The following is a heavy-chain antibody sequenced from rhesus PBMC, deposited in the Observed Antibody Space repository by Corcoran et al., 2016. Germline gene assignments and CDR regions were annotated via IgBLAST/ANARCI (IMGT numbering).Heavy chain of an antibody. CDR1: GFTFSSSA. D-gene: IGHD3-3*01. J-gene: IGHJ4*01. CDR2: IRSKYNKFET. CDR3: ARDVEYYNIWTGYSFFDY. V-gene: IGHV3-118*01. Sequence: EVQLVESGGGLVQPGGSLRLSCAASGFTFSSSAMHWVRQASGKGLVWVERIRSKYNKFETGYAASVKGRFTISRDDSKNTAYLQMNSLKTEDTAVYYCARDVEYYNIWTGYSFFDYWGQGVLVTVSS.